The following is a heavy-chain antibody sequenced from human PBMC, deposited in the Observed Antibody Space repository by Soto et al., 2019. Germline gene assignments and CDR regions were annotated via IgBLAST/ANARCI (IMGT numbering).Heavy chain of an antibody. D-gene: IGHD6-19*01. CDR2: ISYDGSNK. V-gene: IGHV3-30*18. J-gene: IGHJ4*02. CDR1: GFTFSSYG. Sequence: QVQLVESGGGAVQPGRSLRLSCAASGFTFSSYGMHWVRQAPGKGLEWVAVISYDGSNKYYADSVKGRFTISRDNSKNTLYLQMNSLRAEDTAVYYCAKGVAVAGSPFDYWGQGTLVTVSS. CDR3: AKGVAVAGSPFDY.